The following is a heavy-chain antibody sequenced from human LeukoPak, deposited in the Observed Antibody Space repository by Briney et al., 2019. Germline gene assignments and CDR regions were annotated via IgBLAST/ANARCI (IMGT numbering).Heavy chain of an antibody. CDR1: GFTFSSYA. J-gene: IGHJ4*02. V-gene: IGHV3-23*01. CDR2: ISGSGGST. Sequence: GRSLRLSCAASGFTFSSYAMSWVRQAARKGLEWVSGISGSGGSTYYADSVKGRFTISRDNSKNTLYLQMNSLRAEDTAVYYCAKDVVGAINYFDYWGQGTLVTVSS. CDR3: AKDVVGAINYFDY. D-gene: IGHD1-26*01.